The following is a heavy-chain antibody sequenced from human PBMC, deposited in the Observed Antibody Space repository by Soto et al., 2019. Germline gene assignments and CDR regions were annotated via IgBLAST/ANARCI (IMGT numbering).Heavy chain of an antibody. V-gene: IGHV4-59*01. Sequence: SETLSLTCIVSGASIRSYSWSWIRQSPGKGLEWIGYMSFSGTTNYSPSLKSRVTISEDTSENELSLTLSSVTAADTAVYYCAREAGILTSTFFDYWGQGSLVTVYS. J-gene: IGHJ4*02. CDR3: AREAGILTSTFFDY. CDR1: GASIRSYS. D-gene: IGHD1-1*01. CDR2: MSFSGTT.